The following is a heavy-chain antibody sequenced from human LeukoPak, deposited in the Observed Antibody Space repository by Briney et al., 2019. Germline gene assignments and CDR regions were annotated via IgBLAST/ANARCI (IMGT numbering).Heavy chain of an antibody. CDR1: GFTFSSYA. Sequence: GGSLRLSCAASGFTFSSYAMNWVRQAPGKGLEWVSSISSSSNHIYYADSVKGRFTISRDNAKNLLYLQINSLGAEHTAVYYCARVLVHWGQGTLVTVSS. D-gene: IGHD2-15*01. J-gene: IGHJ4*02. V-gene: IGHV3-21*01. CDR2: ISSSSNHI. CDR3: ARVLVH.